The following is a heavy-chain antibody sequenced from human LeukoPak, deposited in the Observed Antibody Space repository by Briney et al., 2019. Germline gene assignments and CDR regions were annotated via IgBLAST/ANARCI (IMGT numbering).Heavy chain of an antibody. Sequence: ASVKVSCKASGYTFTSYYMHWVRQAPGQGLEWMGIINPSGGSTSYAQKFQGRVTMTRDTSTSTVYMELSSLRSEDTAVYYCASHRPYCSSTSCYGPTARFDPWGQGTLVTVSS. V-gene: IGHV1-46*01. CDR2: INPSGGST. D-gene: IGHD2-2*01. CDR3: ASHRPYCSSTSCYGPTARFDP. CDR1: GYTFTSYY. J-gene: IGHJ5*02.